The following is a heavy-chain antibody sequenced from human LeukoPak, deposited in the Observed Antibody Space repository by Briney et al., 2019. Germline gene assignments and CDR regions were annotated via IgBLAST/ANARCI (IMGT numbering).Heavy chain of an antibody. V-gene: IGHV4-4*07. CDR1: GGSISSYY. CDR3: ARDPHYYYDSSAYYDY. D-gene: IGHD3-22*01. Sequence: SETLSLTCTVSGGSISSYYWSWIRQPGGKGLEWIGRIYTTGSTNCNPSLKSRVIMSIDTSKNQFSLKLSSVTAADTAVYYCARDPHYYYDSSAYYDYWGQGTLVTVSS. J-gene: IGHJ4*02. CDR2: IYTTGST.